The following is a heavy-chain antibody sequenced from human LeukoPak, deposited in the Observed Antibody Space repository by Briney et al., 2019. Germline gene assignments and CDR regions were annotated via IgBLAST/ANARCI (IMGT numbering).Heavy chain of an antibody. CDR3: ARPPTLDI. V-gene: IGHV4-59*08. Sequence: SETLSLTCTVSGGSISSYFWSWIRQPPGKGLEWIGYIYYSGSTNYNPSLKSRVTISVDASKNQFSLKLSSVTAADTAVYYCARPPTLDIWGQGTMVTVSS. CDR1: GGSISSYF. CDR2: IYYSGST. J-gene: IGHJ3*02. D-gene: IGHD1-1*01.